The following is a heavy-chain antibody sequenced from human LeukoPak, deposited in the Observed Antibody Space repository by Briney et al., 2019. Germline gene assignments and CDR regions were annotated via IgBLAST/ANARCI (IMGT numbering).Heavy chain of an antibody. V-gene: IGHV3-11*01. CDR3: ARALSYYYDSSGLRY. CDR2: ISSSGSTI. J-gene: IGHJ4*02. CDR1: GFTFSDYY. D-gene: IGHD3-22*01. Sequence: GGSLRLSCAASGFTFSDYYMSWIRQAPGKGLEWVSYISSSGSTIYYADSVKGRFTISRDNAKNSLYLQMNSLRAEDTAVYYCARALSYYYDSSGLRYWGQGTLVTVSS.